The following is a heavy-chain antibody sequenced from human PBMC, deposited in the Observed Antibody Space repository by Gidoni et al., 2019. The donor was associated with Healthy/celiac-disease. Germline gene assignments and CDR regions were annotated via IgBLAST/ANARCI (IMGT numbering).Heavy chain of an antibody. CDR2: IYYSGST. CDR3: ARDYGSGGYNWFDP. Sequence: QVQLQESGPGLVKPSETLSLTCTVSGGSISSYYWSWIRQPPGKGLEWIGYIYYSGSTNYNPSLKSRVTISVDTSKNQFSLKLSSVTAADTAVYYCARDYGSGGYNWFDPWGQGTLVTVSS. V-gene: IGHV4-59*01. J-gene: IGHJ5*02. CDR1: GGSISSYY. D-gene: IGHD3-10*01.